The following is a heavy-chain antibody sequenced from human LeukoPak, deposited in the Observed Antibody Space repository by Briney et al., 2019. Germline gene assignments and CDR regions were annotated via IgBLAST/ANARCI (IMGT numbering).Heavy chain of an antibody. D-gene: IGHD3-10*01. V-gene: IGHV3-23*01. J-gene: IGHJ4*02. CDR2: ISGSGGST. CDR3: AKDPKVWFGELLSPDY. Sequence: GGSLRLSFAASGFTFSSYAMSWVRQAPGKGLEWVSAISGSGGSTYYADSVKGRFTISRDNSKNTLYLQMNSLRAEDTAVYYCAKDPKVWFGELLSPDYWGQGTLVTVSS. CDR1: GFTFSSYA.